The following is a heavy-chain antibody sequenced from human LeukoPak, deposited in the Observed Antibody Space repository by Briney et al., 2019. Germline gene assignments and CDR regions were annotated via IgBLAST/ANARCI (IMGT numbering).Heavy chain of an antibody. V-gene: IGHV1-46*01. CDR1: GYFFTSYY. J-gene: IGHJ4*02. Sequence: ASVKVSCKASGYFFTSYYMFWVRQAPGQGLEWMGIINPSGGNTNYAKKFQGRVTMTRDTSTSTVHMELSSLRSEDTAVYYCARAYSSSSPFDYWGQGTPVTVSS. CDR2: INPSGGNT. CDR3: ARAYSSSSPFDY. D-gene: IGHD6-6*01.